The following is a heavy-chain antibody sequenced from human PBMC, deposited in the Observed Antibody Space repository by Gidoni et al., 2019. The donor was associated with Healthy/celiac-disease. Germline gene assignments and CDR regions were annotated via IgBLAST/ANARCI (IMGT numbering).Heavy chain of an antibody. V-gene: IGHV4-34*01. D-gene: IGHD3-3*01. CDR3: ARGITIFGVVSRFDY. CDR1: GGSFSGYY. J-gene: IGHJ4*02. Sequence: QVRLQQWGAGLLKPSETLSLTCAVYGGSFSGYYWSWIRQPPGKGLEWIGEIDHSGSTNYNPSLKSRVTISVDTSKNQFSLKLSSVTAADTAVYYCARGITIFGVVSRFDYWGQGTLVTVSS. CDR2: IDHSGST.